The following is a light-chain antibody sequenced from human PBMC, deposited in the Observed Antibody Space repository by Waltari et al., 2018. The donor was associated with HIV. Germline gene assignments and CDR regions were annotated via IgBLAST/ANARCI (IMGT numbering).Light chain of an antibody. CDR3: QPYRTGFRT. J-gene: IGKJ4*02. CDR2: KAS. Sequence: DIQMTQSPSTLPASVGDRVTLTCRASQCIGDLLAWYQQKPGGASKVLFYKASNLQSGVPSRFSGRRSGTEFTHNYNGVQPDDFAAYYCQPYRTGFRTFGGGTKV. CDR1: QCIGDL. V-gene: IGKV1-5*03.